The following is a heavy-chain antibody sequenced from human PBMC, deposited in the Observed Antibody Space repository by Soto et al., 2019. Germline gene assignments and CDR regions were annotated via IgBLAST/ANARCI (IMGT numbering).Heavy chain of an antibody. V-gene: IGHV1-2*04. D-gene: IGHD2-8*01. CDR3: ARVSRNGRGNGMDV. J-gene: IGHJ6*02. CDR2: INPNSGGT. CDR1: GYTFTGYY. Sequence: ASVKVSCKASGYTFTGYYMHWVRQAPGQGLEWMGWINPNSGGTNYAQKFQGWVTMTRDTSISTAYMELSRLRSDDTAVYYCARVSRNGRGNGMDVWGQGTTATVSS.